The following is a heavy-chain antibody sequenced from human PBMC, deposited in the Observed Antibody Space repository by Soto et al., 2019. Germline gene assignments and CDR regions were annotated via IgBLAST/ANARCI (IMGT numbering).Heavy chain of an antibody. Sequence: SETLSLTCTVSGGSISSSSYYWSWIRQHPGKGLEWIGYIYYSGSTYYNPSLKSRVTISVDTSKNQFSLKLSSVTAADTAVYYCARERGRPGYWGQGTLVTVSS. CDR1: GGSISSSSYY. J-gene: IGHJ4*02. V-gene: IGHV4-31*03. CDR3: ARERGRPGY. D-gene: IGHD3-10*01. CDR2: IYYSGST.